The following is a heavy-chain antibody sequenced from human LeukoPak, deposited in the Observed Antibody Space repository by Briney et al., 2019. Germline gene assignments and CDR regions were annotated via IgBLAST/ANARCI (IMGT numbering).Heavy chain of an antibody. CDR2: ISYDGSNK. V-gene: IGHV3-30-3*01. Sequence: PGRSLRLSCAAYGFTFSSYAMHWVRQAPGKGLEWVAVISYDGSNKYYADSVKGRFTISRDNSKNTLYLQMNSLRAEDTAVYYCARVFTVVATMSPFDYWGQGTLVTVSS. CDR3: ARVFTVVATMSPFDY. D-gene: IGHD5-12*01. CDR1: GFTFSSYA. J-gene: IGHJ4*02.